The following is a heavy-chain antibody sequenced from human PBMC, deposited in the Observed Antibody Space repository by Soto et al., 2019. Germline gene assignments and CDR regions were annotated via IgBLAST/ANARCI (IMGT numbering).Heavy chain of an antibody. CDR2: MSHDGSNT. J-gene: IGHJ4*02. D-gene: IGHD3-22*01. Sequence: QVQLVESWGGVVQPGRSLRLSCAASGFTFSNYGMHWVRQAPGKGLDWVALMSHDGSNTHYADSVEGRFTVSRDYTKNTLYLQMNSLRPEDSAVYYCARVHESSGYSYDYWGQGSLVTVSS. V-gene: IGHV3-30-3*01. CDR1: GFTFSNYG. CDR3: ARVHESSGYSYDY.